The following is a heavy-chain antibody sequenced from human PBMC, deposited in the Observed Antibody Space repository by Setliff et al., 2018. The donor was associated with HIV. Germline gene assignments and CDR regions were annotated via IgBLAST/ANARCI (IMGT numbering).Heavy chain of an antibody. CDR3: ARGGFNHAFDI. CDR2: VNNDGTDT. J-gene: IGHJ3*02. V-gene: IGHV3-74*01. D-gene: IGHD2-15*01. CDR1: GFTFNSYW. Sequence: GGSLRLSCVASGFTFNSYWMYWVRQAPGKGLVCVSRVNNDGTDTIYSDSVKGRFTISRDNAKSTVYLQMGSLSADDTAVYYCARGGFNHAFDIWGQGTMVTVSS.